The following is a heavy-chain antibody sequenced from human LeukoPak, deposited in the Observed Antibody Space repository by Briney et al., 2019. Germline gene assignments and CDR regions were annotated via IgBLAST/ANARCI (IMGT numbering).Heavy chain of an antibody. J-gene: IGHJ3*02. CDR3: AIHDSSGDDAFDI. V-gene: IGHV1-18*01. Sequence: ASVKVSCKASGYTFTSYGISWVRQAPGQGLEWMGWISAYNGNTNYAQKLQGRVTMTTDTSTSTAYMELRGLRSDDTAVYYCAIHDSSGDDAFDIWGQGTMVTVSS. D-gene: IGHD3-22*01. CDR1: GYTFTSYG. CDR2: ISAYNGNT.